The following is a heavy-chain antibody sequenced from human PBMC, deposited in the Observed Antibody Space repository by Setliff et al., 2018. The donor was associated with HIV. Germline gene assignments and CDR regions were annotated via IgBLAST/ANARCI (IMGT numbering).Heavy chain of an antibody. CDR2: IYSGGST. Sequence: ETLSLTCTVSGGSITGHYWSWVRQAPGKGLEWVSFIYSGGSTYYADSVRARFTISRDTSKNTLYLQMNSLRAEDTAVYFCAKDLRLAAPGFYFDYWGQGTLVTVSS. J-gene: IGHJ4*02. V-gene: IGHV3-66*01. CDR1: GGSITGHY. D-gene: IGHD6-13*01. CDR3: AKDLRLAAPGFYFDY.